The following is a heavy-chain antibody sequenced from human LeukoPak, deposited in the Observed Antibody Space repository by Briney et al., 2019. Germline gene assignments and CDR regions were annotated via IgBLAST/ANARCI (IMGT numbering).Heavy chain of an antibody. CDR1: GYSFTSYW. Sequence: GESLKIYCKGSGYSFTSYWIGGVRQMTGKGLEGMGIIYPVDSYTRYSPSFQGQVPISADKSISTAYLQWSSLKASDTAMYYCARRYRNLFHEYFDYWGQGTLVTVSS. CDR3: ARRYRNLFHEYFDY. D-gene: IGHD2-21*01. J-gene: IGHJ4*02. V-gene: IGHV5-51*01. CDR2: IYPVDSYT.